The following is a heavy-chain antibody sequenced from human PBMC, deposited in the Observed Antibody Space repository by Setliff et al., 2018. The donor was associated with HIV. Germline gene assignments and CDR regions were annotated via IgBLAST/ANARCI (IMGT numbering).Heavy chain of an antibody. J-gene: IGHJ5*02. CDR3: ARCRLNGGFNL. CDR2: INHSEDT. Sequence: TLSLTCAVYGGSFGGHQWSWIRQPPGKGLEWIGEINHSEDTNYNSFLKSRVTISLDMSKNQFSLKLSSVTAADTAVYYCARCRLNGGFNLWGQGTLVTVSS. D-gene: IGHD7-27*01. CDR1: GGSFGGHQ. V-gene: IGHV4-34*01.